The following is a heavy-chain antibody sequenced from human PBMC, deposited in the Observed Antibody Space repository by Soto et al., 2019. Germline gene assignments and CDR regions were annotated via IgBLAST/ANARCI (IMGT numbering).Heavy chain of an antibody. Sequence: SETLSLRCTVSGGSVSSGSYYWSWIRQPPGKGLEWIGYIYYSGSTNYNPSLKSRVTISVDTSKNQFSLKLSSVTAADTAVYYCARHLGGYNDIHYWGQGTLVTVS. CDR2: IYYSGST. D-gene: IGHD5-12*01. V-gene: IGHV4-61*01. CDR1: GGSVSSGSYY. CDR3: ARHLGGYNDIHY. J-gene: IGHJ4*02.